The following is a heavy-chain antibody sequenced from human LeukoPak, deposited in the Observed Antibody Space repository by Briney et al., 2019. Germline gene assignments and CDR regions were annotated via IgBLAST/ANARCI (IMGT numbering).Heavy chain of an antibody. CDR1: GGSISSYY. CDR3: ARDVTYISGSYSRYFDL. V-gene: IGHV4-59*01. CDR2: IYYSGST. Sequence: PSETLSLTCTVSGGSISSYYWSWTRQPPGKGLEWIGYIYYSGSTNYNPSLKSRVTISVDTSKNQFSLKLSSVTAADTAVYYCARDVTYISGSYSRYFDLWGRGTLVTVSS. J-gene: IGHJ2*01. D-gene: IGHD3-10*01.